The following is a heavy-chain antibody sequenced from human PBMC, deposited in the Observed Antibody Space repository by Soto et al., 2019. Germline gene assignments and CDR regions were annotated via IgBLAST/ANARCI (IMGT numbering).Heavy chain of an antibody. CDR3: ARNQWLPDEPVGYYYGMDV. CDR2: ISYDGSNK. D-gene: IGHD6-19*01. Sequence: GGSLRLSCAASGFAFKSYGMHWVRQAPGKGLEWVAVISYDGSNKYYADSVKGRFTISRDNSKNTLYLQMNSLRAEDTAVYYCARNQWLPDEPVGYYYGMDVWGQGTTVTVSS. V-gene: IGHV3-30*03. J-gene: IGHJ6*02. CDR1: GFAFKSYG.